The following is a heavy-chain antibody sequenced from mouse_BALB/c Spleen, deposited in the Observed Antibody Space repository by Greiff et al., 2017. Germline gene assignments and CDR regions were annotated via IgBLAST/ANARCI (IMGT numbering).Heavy chain of an antibody. CDR1: GFTFSSYA. D-gene: IGHD2-2*01. V-gene: IGHV5-9-4*01. CDR2: ISSGGSYT. CDR3: ARGGNDGAWLAY. Sequence: EVKLVESGGGLVKPGGSLKLSCAASGFTFSSYAMSWVRQSPEKRLEWVAEISSGGSYTYYPDTVTGRFTISRDNAKNTLYLEMSSLRSEDTAMYYCARGGNDGAWLAYWGQGTLVTVSA. J-gene: IGHJ3*01.